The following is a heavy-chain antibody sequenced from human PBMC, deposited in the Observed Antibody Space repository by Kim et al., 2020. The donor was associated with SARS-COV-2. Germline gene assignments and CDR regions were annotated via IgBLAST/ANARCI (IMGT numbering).Heavy chain of an antibody. D-gene: IGHD5-18*01. CDR2: IKSKTDGGTT. CDR1: GFTFSNAW. CDR3: TTDKSGYSYGWPSPVDFDY. V-gene: IGHV3-15*01. Sequence: GGSLRLSCAASGFTFSNAWRSWVRQAPGKGLEWVGRIKSKTDGGTTDYAAPVKGRFTISRDDSKNTLYLQMNSLKTEDTAVYYCTTDKSGYSYGWPSPVDFDYWGQGTLVTVSS. J-gene: IGHJ4*02.